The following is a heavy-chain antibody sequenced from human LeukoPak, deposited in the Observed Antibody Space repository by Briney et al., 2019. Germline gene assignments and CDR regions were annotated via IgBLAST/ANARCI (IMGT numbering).Heavy chain of an antibody. CDR3: ARGSDVGPDVITFGGVIEKAGFDY. V-gene: IGHV3-21*01. CDR2: ITSSSSYI. Sequence: GGSLRLSCAASGFTFRSYTMNWVRQAPGKGLEWVSSITSSSSYIYYADSVKGQFTISRDNAKNALSLQMNSLRAEDTAVYYCARGSDVGPDVITFGGVIEKAGFDYWGQGTLVTVSS. CDR1: GFTFRSYT. J-gene: IGHJ4*02. D-gene: IGHD3-16*02.